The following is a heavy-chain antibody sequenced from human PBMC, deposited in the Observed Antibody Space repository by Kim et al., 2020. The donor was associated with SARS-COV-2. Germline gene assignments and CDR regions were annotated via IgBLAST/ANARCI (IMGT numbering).Heavy chain of an antibody. D-gene: IGHD2-15*01. CDR3: ASAVVADSLVNFDY. V-gene: IGHV4-59*01. J-gene: IGHJ4*02. Sequence: PSLKSRVTISVDTSKNQFSLKLSSVTAADTAVYYCASAVVADSLVNFDYWGQGTLVTVSS.